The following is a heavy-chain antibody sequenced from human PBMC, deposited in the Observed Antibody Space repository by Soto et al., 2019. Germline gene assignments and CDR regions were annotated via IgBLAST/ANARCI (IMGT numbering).Heavy chain of an antibody. Sequence: SLQIPWIGSGYSCTSYRIASVGQIPGKGLESMGIIYPGYSDPRYSPSFQGQVTISADKSISTAYLQWSSLKASDTAMYFCACILSRPSRNAFYICSQGTLVTVSS. V-gene: IGHV5-51*01. D-gene: IGHD2-8*01. CDR3: ACILSRPSRNAFYI. CDR1: GYSCTSYR. J-gene: IGHJ3*02. CDR2: IYPGYSDP.